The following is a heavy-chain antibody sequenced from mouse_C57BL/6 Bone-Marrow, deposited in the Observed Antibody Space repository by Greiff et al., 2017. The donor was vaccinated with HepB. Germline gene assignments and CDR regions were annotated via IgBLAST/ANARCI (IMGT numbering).Heavy chain of an antibody. CDR3: ARWGGYDVGAMDY. CDR2: IDPSDSYT. Sequence: VKLQQPGAELVKPGASVKLSCKASGYTFTSYWMQWVKQRPGQGLEWIGEIDPSDSYTNYNQKFKGKATLTVDTSSSTAYMQLSSLTSEDSAVYYCARWGGYDVGAMDYWGQGTSVTVSS. J-gene: IGHJ4*01. D-gene: IGHD2-2*01. V-gene: IGHV1-50*01. CDR1: GYTFTSYW.